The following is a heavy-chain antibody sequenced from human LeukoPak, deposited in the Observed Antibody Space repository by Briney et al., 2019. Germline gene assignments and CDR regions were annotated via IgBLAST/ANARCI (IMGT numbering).Heavy chain of an antibody. V-gene: IGHV4-30-4*08. D-gene: IGHD4-17*01. CDR3: ASRDTTSYWYFDL. J-gene: IGHJ2*01. Sequence: SQTLSLTCTVSGGSISSGGYYWSWIRQPPGKGLEWIGYIYYSGNTYYNPSLKNRVTISIDTSKNQFSLKLSSVTAADTAVYYCASRDTTSYWYFDLWGRGTLVTVSS. CDR1: GGSISSGGYY. CDR2: IYYSGNT.